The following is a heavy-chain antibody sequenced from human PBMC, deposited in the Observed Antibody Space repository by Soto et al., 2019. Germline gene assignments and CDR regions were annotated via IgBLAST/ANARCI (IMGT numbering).Heavy chain of an antibody. J-gene: IGHJ5*02. CDR3: ARALLVRKQQLPNWFDP. D-gene: IGHD6-13*01. CDR1: GGSFSGYY. V-gene: IGHV4-34*01. CDR2: INHSGST. Sequence: QVQLQQWGAGLLKPSETLSLTCAVYGGSFSGYYWSWIRQPPGKGLEWIGEINHSGSTNYNPSLKSRVTISVDTSKNQFSLKLSSVTAAEKAGYYCARALLVRKQQLPNWFDPWGQGTLVTVSS.